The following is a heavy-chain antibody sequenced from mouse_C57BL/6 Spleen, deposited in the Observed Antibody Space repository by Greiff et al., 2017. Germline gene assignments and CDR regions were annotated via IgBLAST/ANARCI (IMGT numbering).Heavy chain of an antibody. CDR3: ARLGGLRTMDY. J-gene: IGHJ4*01. Sequence: DVKLVESGGGLVKPGGSLKLSCAASGFTFSDYGMHWVRQAPEKGLEWVAYISSGSSTIYYADTVKGRFTISRDNAKNTLFLQMTSLRSEDTAMYYCARLGGLRTMDYWGQGTSVTVSS. D-gene: IGHD2-4*01. V-gene: IGHV5-17*01. CDR1: GFTFSDYG. CDR2: ISSGSSTI.